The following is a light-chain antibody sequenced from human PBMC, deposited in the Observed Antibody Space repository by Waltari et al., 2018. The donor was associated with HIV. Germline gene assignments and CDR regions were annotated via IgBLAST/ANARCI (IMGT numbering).Light chain of an antibody. Sequence: QSALTQPASESGSPGQSITISCTGTSTDIGGYNYVSWYQQRPGKAPKLIIYEVSNRPSGVSNRFSGTKSGNTASLSISGLQAEDEADYYCSSYTSSGTLVFGGGTKLTVL. CDR3: SSYTSSGTLV. J-gene: IGLJ2*01. V-gene: IGLV2-14*01. CDR2: EVS. CDR1: STDIGGYNY.